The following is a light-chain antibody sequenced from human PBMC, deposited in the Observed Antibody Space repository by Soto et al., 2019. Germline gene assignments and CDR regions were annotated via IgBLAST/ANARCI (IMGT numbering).Light chain of an antibody. J-gene: IGKJ3*01. V-gene: IGKV1-9*01. CDR1: QDVSRY. CDR2: AAS. CDR3: QQLNSYVFA. Sequence: DIQLTQSPSFLSASVGDRVTIACRASQDVSRYLAWYQQKPGKAPNLRIYAASTLRSGVPSRFSGSGSETEFTLTISSLQPADFATYYCQQLNSYVFAFGPGTKVDIK.